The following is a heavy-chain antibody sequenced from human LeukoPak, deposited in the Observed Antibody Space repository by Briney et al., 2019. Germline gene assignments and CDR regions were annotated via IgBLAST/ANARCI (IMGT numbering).Heavy chain of an antibody. V-gene: IGHV4-59*12. CDR3: AREPGLGDPAFDC. CDR2: IYYSGST. CDR1: GGSISSYY. D-gene: IGHD3-10*01. Sequence: PSETLSLTCTVSGGSISSYYWSWIRQPPGKGLEWIGYIYYSGSTYYNPSLKSRVTISVDTSKNQFSLKLSSVTAADTAVYYCAREPGLGDPAFDCWGQGTLVTVSS. J-gene: IGHJ4*02.